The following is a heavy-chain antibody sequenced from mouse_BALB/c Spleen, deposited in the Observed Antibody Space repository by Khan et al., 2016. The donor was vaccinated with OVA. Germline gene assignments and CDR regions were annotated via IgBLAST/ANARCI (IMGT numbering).Heavy chain of an antibody. D-gene: IGHD2-14*01. CDR1: GYSITSDYA. Sequence: EVELVESGPGLVKPSQSLSLTCTVTGYSITSDYAWNWIRQFPGNKLEWMGYISYSGNTKYNPSLKSRISITRDTSRNQFFLQLNSVTIEDAATYYCASIYRGDFDYWGQGTSLTVSS. V-gene: IGHV3-2*02. CDR2: ISYSGNT. CDR3: ASIYRGDFDY. J-gene: IGHJ2*02.